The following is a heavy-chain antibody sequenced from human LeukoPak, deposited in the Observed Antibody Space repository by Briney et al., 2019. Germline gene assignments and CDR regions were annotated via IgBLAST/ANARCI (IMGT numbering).Heavy chain of an antibody. J-gene: IGHJ6*03. CDR2: IYTSGST. V-gene: IGHV4-61*02. Sequence: PSETLSLTCTVSGDSITSGNYYWSWIRQPAGKGLEWIGRIYTSGSTNYNPSLKSRVTISVDTSKNQFSLKLSSVTAADTAVYYCARSVGYYGYTYYYYYYMDVWGKGTTVTISS. CDR3: ARSVGYYGYTYYYYYYMDV. CDR1: GDSITSGNYY. D-gene: IGHD3-22*01.